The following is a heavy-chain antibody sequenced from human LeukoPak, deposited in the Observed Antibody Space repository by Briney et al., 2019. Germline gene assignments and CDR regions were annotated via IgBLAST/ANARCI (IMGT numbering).Heavy chain of an antibody. V-gene: IGHV3-20*04. CDR3: AKGELHYYYYMDV. Sequence: GGSLRLSCAASGFTFDDYGMSWVRQAPGKGLEWVSGINWNGGSTGYADSVKGRFTISRDNAKNSLYLQMNSLRAEDTALYYCAKGELHYYYYMDVWGKGTTVTVSS. J-gene: IGHJ6*03. D-gene: IGHD3-10*01. CDR2: INWNGGST. CDR1: GFTFDDYG.